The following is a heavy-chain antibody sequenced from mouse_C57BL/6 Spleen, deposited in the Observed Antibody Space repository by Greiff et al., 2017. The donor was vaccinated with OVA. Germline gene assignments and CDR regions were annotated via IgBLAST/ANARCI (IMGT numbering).Heavy chain of an antibody. CDR1: GYAFSSYW. Sequence: VKLQESGAELVKPGASVKISCKASGYAFSSYWMNWVKQRPGKGLEWIGQIYPGDGDTNYNGKFKGKATLTADKSSSTAYMQLSSLTSEDSAVYFCARSDDYGTPTYFDYWGQGTTLTVSS. CDR3: ARSDDYGTPTYFDY. V-gene: IGHV1-80*01. CDR2: IYPGDGDT. D-gene: IGHD2-4*01. J-gene: IGHJ2*01.